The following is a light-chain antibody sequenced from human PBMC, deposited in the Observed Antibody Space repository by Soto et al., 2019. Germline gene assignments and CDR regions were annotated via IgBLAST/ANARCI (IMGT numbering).Light chain of an antibody. V-gene: IGLV2-14*01. CDR3: ISFTPSTTTHWV. CDR2: EVT. J-gene: IGLJ3*02. CDR1: SSGVGDYNR. Sequence: QSALTQPPSVSGSPGQSITISCTGTSSGVGDYNRVSWYQHHPGKAPKLMIFEVTNRPSGISDRFSGFKSGSTASLTISELQPDDEADYYCISFTPSTTTHWVFGGGTKLTVL.